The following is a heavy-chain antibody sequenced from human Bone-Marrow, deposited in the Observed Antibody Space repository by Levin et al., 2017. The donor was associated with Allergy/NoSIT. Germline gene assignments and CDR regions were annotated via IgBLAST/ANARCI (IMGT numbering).Heavy chain of an antibody. CDR1: GFTFSSYS. Sequence: GGSLRLSCAASGFTFSSYSMNWVRQAPGKGLEWVSYISSSSTIYYADSVKGRFTISRDNAKNSLYLQMNSLRDEDTAVYYCARDYYGSGSYYEFFVYWGQGTLVTVSS. CDR3: ARDYYGSGSYYEFFVY. J-gene: IGHJ4*02. D-gene: IGHD3-10*01. V-gene: IGHV3-48*02. CDR2: ISSSSTI.